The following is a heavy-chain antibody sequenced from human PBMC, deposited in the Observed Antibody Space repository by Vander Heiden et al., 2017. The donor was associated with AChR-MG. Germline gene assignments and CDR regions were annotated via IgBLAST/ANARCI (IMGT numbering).Heavy chain of an antibody. Sequence: EVQLVESGGGLVQPGRSLRLSCAASGFTFDDYAMPWVRQAPGKGLEWVSGISWNSGSIGYADSVKVRFTISRDNAKNSLYLQMNSLRAEDTALYYCAKSLGITIFGVVIKDSYYYGMDVWGQGTTVTVSS. D-gene: IGHD3-3*01. CDR1: GFTFDDYA. V-gene: IGHV3-9*01. J-gene: IGHJ6*02. CDR2: ISWNSGSI. CDR3: AKSLGITIFGVVIKDSYYYGMDV.